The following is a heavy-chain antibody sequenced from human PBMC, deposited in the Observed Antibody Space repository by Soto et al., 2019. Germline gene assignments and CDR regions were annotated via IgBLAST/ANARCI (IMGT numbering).Heavy chain of an antibody. Sequence: SGPTLVNPTQTLTLTCTVSGFSLTTSETCVGWIRQPPGKALEWLALIDWDDDKFYRTSLRNRLTISKDTSKNQVVLTMTNMDPVDTATYYCASIVKIYKNSHGLDVWGQGTRVTVSS. CDR3: ASIVKIYKNSHGLDV. D-gene: IGHD1-1*01. CDR2: IDWDDDK. V-gene: IGHV2-70*13. J-gene: IGHJ6*02. CDR1: GFSLTTSETC.